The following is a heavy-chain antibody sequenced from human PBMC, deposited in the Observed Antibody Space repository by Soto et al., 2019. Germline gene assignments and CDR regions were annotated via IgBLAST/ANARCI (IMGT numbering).Heavy chain of an antibody. Sequence: HPGGSLGLCCAVSGFTLANHWMHWVRQAPGKGLEWVSRMNSDGSTTDYADSVKGRFTVSRDNAKNTLYLQMNSLRAEDTAVYYCAREGIAAAGYHYYGMGVWGQGSTVTVSS. CDR3: AREGIAAAGYHYYGMGV. D-gene: IGHD6-13*01. CDR2: MNSDGSTT. J-gene: IGHJ6*02. V-gene: IGHV3-74*01. CDR1: GFTLANHW.